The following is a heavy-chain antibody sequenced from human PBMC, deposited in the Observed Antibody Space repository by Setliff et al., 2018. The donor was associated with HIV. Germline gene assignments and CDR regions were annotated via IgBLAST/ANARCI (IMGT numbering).Heavy chain of an antibody. Sequence: SETLSLTCSVSAYSIIINEWWGWIRQTPGKGLEWIGYIHYGGVTHYNSSLKSRVTISIDTSKNQFSLRLSSVTAVDTAVYYCVRVSYVRAYNNWFDPWGQGILVTVSS. V-gene: IGHV4-28*03. CDR3: VRVSYVRAYNNWFDP. CDR2: IHYGGVT. D-gene: IGHD3-16*01. CDR1: AYSIIINEW. J-gene: IGHJ5*02.